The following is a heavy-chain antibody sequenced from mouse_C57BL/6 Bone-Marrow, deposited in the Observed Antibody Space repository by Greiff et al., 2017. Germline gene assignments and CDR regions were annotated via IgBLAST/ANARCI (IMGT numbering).Heavy chain of an antibody. Sequence: EVQLQQSGPELVKPGASVKISCKASGYTFTDYYMNWVKQSHGKSLEWIGDINPNNGGTSYNQKFKGKATLTVDKSSSTAYMELRSLTSEDSAVYYCARDRDGTDWYFDVWGTGTTVTVSS. CDR1: GYTFTDYY. D-gene: IGHD2-14*01. V-gene: IGHV1-26*01. J-gene: IGHJ1*03. CDR3: ARDRDGTDWYFDV. CDR2: INPNNGGT.